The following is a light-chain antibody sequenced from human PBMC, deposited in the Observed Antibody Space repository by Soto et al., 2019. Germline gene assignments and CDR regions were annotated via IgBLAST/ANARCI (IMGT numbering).Light chain of an antibody. CDR2: WAS. CDR3: QQYYSIPLT. J-gene: IGKJ4*01. Sequence: DIVMTQSPDSLAVSLGERATINCKSSQSVLSSSNNKNYLAWYQQKPGQPPKLLFYWASTRESGVPVRFSGSGSGTDFTLTISSLQAEDVAVYHCQQYYSIPLTFGGGTKVETK. V-gene: IGKV4-1*01. CDR1: QSVLSSSNNKNY.